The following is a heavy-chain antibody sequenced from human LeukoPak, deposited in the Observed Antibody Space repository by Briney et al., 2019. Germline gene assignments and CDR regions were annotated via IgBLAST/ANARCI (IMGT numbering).Heavy chain of an antibody. CDR2: IYYSGST. J-gene: IGHJ5*02. CDR3: ARAPLGGPQGFDP. D-gene: IGHD2-15*01. CDR1: GGSISSYY. Sequence: SETLSLTCTVSGGSISSYYWSWIRQPPGKGLEWIGYIYYSGSTNYNPSLKSRVTMSVDTSKNQFSLKLSSVTAADTAVYYCARAPLGGPQGFDPWGQGTLVTVSS. V-gene: IGHV4-59*12.